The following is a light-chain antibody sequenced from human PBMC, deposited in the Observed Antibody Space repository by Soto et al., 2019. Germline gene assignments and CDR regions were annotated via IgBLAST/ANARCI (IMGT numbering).Light chain of an antibody. CDR1: SSDVGGYNY. CDR2: GVT. CDR3: SSYAGSNNWV. Sequence: QSALTQPPSASGSPGQSVTISCTGTSSDVGGYNYVSWYQQHPGKAPKLMIYGVTKRPSGVPDRCAGSKSGNTASLTVSGLQAEDEADYYCSSYAGSNNWVFGVGIKLTVL. V-gene: IGLV2-8*01. J-gene: IGLJ3*02.